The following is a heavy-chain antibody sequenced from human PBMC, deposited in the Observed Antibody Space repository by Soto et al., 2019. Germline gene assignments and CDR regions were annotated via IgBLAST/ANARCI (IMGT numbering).Heavy chain of an antibody. V-gene: IGHV1-69*13. CDR2: IIPIFGTA. CDR3: ARASTIFGVVISYYYYGMDV. D-gene: IGHD3-3*01. Sequence: SVKVSCKASGGTFSSYAISWVRQAPGQGLEWMGGIIPIFGTANYAQKFQGRVTITADESTSTAYMELSSLRSEDTAVYYCARASTIFGVVISYYYYGMDVWGQGTTVTVSS. J-gene: IGHJ6*02. CDR1: GGTFSSYA.